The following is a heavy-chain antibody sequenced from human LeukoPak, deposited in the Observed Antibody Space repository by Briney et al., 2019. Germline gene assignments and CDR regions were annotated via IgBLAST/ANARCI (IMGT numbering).Heavy chain of an antibody. CDR3: AKDRGSVVVPAATIFDY. Sequence: GGSLRLSCAASRFTFSSYAMSWVRQAPGKGLEWVSAISGSGGSTYYADSVKGRFTISRDNSKNTLYLQMNSLRAEDTAVYYCAKDRGSVVVPAATIFDYWGQGTLVTVSS. V-gene: IGHV3-23*01. CDR1: RFTFSSYA. CDR2: ISGSGGST. J-gene: IGHJ4*02. D-gene: IGHD2-2*01.